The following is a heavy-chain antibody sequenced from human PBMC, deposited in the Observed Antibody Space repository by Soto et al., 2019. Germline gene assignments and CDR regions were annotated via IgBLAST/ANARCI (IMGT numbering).Heavy chain of an antibody. Sequence: EVQLLESGGGLVQPGGSLRLSCAASGFTFSNYAMSWVRQAPGKGLEWVSAISGSGGNTYYADSVKGRFTISRDNSKNTLYLQMNSLRAEDTAVYYCAKSLTYYDFWSGYFYCGQGTLVTVSS. V-gene: IGHV3-23*01. J-gene: IGHJ4*02. CDR1: GFTFSNYA. D-gene: IGHD3-3*01. CDR2: ISGSGGNT. CDR3: AKSLTYYDFWSGYFY.